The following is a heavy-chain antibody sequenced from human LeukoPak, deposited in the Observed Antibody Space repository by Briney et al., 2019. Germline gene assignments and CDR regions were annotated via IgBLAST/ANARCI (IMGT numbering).Heavy chain of an antibody. V-gene: IGHV1-69*05. CDR2: IIPIFGTA. CDR3: ARVSYYYGSEAPYYFDY. J-gene: IGHJ4*02. Sequence: SVKVSCXASGGTFSSYAISWVRQAPGQGLEWMGRIIPIFGTANYAQKFQGRVTITTDESTSTAYMELSSLRSEDTAVYYCARVSYYYGSEAPYYFDYWGQGTLVTVSS. D-gene: IGHD3-10*01. CDR1: GGTFSSYA.